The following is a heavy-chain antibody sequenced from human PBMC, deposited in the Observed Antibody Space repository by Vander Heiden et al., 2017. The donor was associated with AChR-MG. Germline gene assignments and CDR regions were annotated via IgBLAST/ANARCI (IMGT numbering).Heavy chain of an antibody. D-gene: IGHD5-12*01. Sequence: EVELVESGGGLVKPGGSLRLSCAASAFTFSDYRMNWVRHTPGKGLEWVSSISTSSSYIYYADSVKGRFTISRDNAKNSLYLQMNSLKAEDTAVYYCARGGEMATILTAFDIWGQGTMVTVSS. CDR3: ARGGEMATILTAFDI. V-gene: IGHV3-21*01. J-gene: IGHJ3*02. CDR1: AFTFSDYR. CDR2: ISTSSSYI.